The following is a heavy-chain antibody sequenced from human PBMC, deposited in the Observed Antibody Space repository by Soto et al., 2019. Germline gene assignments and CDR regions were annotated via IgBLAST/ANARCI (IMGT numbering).Heavy chain of an antibody. Sequence: EVQLLESGGGLVQPGGSLRLSCAASGFTFNNYAMTWVRQAPGKGLEWVSAISGGGDTTSYADSVKGRFTVSSDGYKNTVYLQMSSLRADDSALYYCAKGRGGSGSLSPRVDFWGQGTLFNVSS. CDR1: GFTFNNYA. CDR3: AKGRGGSGSLSPRVDF. V-gene: IGHV3-23*01. J-gene: IGHJ4*02. D-gene: IGHD3-10*01. CDR2: ISGGGDTT.